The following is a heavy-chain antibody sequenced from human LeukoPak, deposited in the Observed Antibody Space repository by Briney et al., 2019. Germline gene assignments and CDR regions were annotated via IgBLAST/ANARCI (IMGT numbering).Heavy chain of an antibody. CDR2: IKKDGSEK. J-gene: IGHJ5*02. Sequence: TGGSRRLSCAASGFTFSSYWMSWVRQAPGKGLEWVANIKKDGSEKYYVDSVKGRFTISRDNAKNSLSLQMNSLRVEDTAVYYCARDHGSGSYWEGFDPWGQGTLVTVSS. CDR1: GFTFSSYW. V-gene: IGHV3-7*01. CDR3: ARDHGSGSYWEGFDP. D-gene: IGHD3-10*01.